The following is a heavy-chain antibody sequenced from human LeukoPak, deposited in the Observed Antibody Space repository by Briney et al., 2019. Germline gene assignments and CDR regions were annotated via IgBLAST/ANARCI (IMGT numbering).Heavy chain of an antibody. CDR2: IYYSGSP. CDR3: AREAGYDFWSGYYYYFDY. J-gene: IGHJ4*02. V-gene: IGHV4-39*02. D-gene: IGHD3-3*01. CDR1: AGSISSSSYC. Sequence: SETLSLTCTVSAGSISSSSYCWAWIRRPPGKGLEGMGRIYYSGSPYYNSSLKGRVTIYVDTSKNQFSLKLSSVTAADTAVYYCAREAGYDFWSGYYYYFDYWGQGTLVTVSS.